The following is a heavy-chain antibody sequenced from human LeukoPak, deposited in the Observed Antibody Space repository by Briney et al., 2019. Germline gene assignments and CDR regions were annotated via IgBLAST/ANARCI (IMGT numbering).Heavy chain of an antibody. CDR3: ARVNFGDFWSGSILAGYFDY. CDR2: ISSNGGST. J-gene: IGHJ4*02. CDR1: GFTFSSYA. V-gene: IGHV3-64*01. Sequence: PGGSLRLSCAASGFTFSSYAMHWVRQAPGKGLEYVSAISSNGGSTYYANSVKGRFTISRDNSKNTLYLQMGSLRAEDMAVYYCARVNFGDFWSGSILAGYFDYWGQGTLVTVSS. D-gene: IGHD3-3*01.